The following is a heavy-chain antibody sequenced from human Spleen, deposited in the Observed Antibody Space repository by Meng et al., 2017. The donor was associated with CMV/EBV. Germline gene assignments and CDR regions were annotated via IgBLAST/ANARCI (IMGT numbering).Heavy chain of an antibody. V-gene: IGHV1-2*02. Sequence: ASVKVSCKASGYTFTGYYIHWVRQAPGQGLEWMGWINPNSDGTNYAQRFQGRVTMTRDTSISTAYMELSRLRSDDTAVYYCARDSGSSSSIDYWGQGTLVTVSS. CDR1: GYTFTGYY. CDR3: ARDSGSSSSIDY. J-gene: IGHJ4*02. D-gene: IGHD6-13*01. CDR2: INPNSDGT.